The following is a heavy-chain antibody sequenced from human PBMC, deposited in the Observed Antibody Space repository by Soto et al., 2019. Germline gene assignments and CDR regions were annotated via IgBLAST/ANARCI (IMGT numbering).Heavy chain of an antibody. Sequence: GSLRLSCAASGFTFSSYAMHWVRQAPGKGLEWVAVISYDGSNKYYADSVKGRFTISRDNSKNTLYLQMNSLRAEDTAVYYCARDGTPYYDFWSGYYHWGQGTLVTVSS. D-gene: IGHD3-3*01. CDR1: GFTFSSYA. J-gene: IGHJ4*02. CDR2: ISYDGSNK. V-gene: IGHV3-30-3*01. CDR3: ARDGTPYYDFWSGYYH.